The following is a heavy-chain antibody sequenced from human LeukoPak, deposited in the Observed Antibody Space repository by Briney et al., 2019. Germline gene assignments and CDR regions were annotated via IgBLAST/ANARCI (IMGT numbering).Heavy chain of an antibody. D-gene: IGHD2-8*01. V-gene: IGHV4-59*01. Sequence: SETLSLTCTASGGSISSYYSSWIRQPPGKGLEWIGYMNYSGITNSNPSLKSRVTMSADTSKNQFSLNLRSVTAADTAVYYCARASYCTNGVCYKGDWFDPWGQGTLVTVSS. CDR2: MNYSGIT. CDR1: GGSISSYY. J-gene: IGHJ5*02. CDR3: ARASYCTNGVCYKGDWFDP.